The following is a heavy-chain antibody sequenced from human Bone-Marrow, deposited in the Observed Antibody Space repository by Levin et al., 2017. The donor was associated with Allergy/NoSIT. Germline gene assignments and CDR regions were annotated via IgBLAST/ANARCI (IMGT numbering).Heavy chain of an antibody. CDR1: GYTFSSYR. J-gene: IGHJ4*02. D-gene: IGHD3-10*01. CDR2: ISIYSGDT. V-gene: IGHV1-18*01. Sequence: VASVKVSCEASGYTFSSYRIAWVRQAPGQGLEWMGWISIYSGDTNYARKLQGRVTMTRERSASTVHMEVRNLTSDDTAMYYCAREAGSGEYFDCWGQGTPVTVVS. CDR3: AREAGSGEYFDC.